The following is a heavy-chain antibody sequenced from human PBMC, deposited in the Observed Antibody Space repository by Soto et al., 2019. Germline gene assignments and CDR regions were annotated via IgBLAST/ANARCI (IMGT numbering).Heavy chain of an antibody. CDR1: GASINSYY. Sequence: QVQLQESGPGLVKPSETLSLTCTVSGASINSYYWSWIRQPPGKGLEWIGYIYYSGRTNYSPSLKRRVTISVDPSRNQFSLKLSSVTAADTAVYYCAASRGYCSGGSCYAWVFDSWGQGTLVTVSS. J-gene: IGHJ4*02. CDR2: IYYSGRT. CDR3: AASRGYCSGGSCYAWVFDS. V-gene: IGHV4-59*01. D-gene: IGHD2-15*01.